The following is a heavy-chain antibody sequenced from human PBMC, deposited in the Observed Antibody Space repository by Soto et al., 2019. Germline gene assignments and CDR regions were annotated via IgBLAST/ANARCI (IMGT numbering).Heavy chain of an antibody. CDR3: AKAGHYYDSTVDY. CDR1: GFTFTNYA. D-gene: IGHD3-22*01. CDR2: IGGSGVST. Sequence: PGGSLRLSCAASGFTFTNYAMSWVRQAPGKGLEWVSAIGGSGVSTYYADSMKGRFTISRDNSKNTLYLQMNSLRAEDTAVYYCAKAGHYYDSTVDYWGQGTLVTVSS. V-gene: IGHV3-23*01. J-gene: IGHJ4*02.